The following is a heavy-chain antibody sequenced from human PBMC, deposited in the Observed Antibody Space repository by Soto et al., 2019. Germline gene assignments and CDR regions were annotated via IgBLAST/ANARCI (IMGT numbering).Heavy chain of an antibody. J-gene: IGHJ4*02. Sequence: EVQLVESGGGLVQPGGSLRLSCAASGFTFSSSWMSWVRQAPGKGLEGVASIKQDGSEKYYVDSVKGRFTTSRDNAKNSLYLQMNSLRAEDTSVYYCGRYSATGYWGQGTLVTVSS. CDR2: IKQDGSEK. V-gene: IGHV3-7*01. CDR3: GRYSATGY. D-gene: IGHD6-25*01. CDR1: GFTFSSSW.